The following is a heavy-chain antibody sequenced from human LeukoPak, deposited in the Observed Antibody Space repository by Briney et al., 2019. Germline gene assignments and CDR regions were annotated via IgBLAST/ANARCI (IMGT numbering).Heavy chain of an antibody. D-gene: IGHD6-19*01. CDR1: GHTFTSYG. CDR2: ISDYYSNT. J-gene: IGHJ4*02. CDR3: ASAQEIAVAGSYFDY. V-gene: IGHV1-18*01. Sequence: GASVKVSCKSSGHTFTSYGINWVRQDPGQGLEWMGWISDYYSNTYYAQKFQGRITMTTDTSTSTAYMDLRNLRSDESAVYYCASAQEIAVAGSYFDYWGQGTLVTVSS.